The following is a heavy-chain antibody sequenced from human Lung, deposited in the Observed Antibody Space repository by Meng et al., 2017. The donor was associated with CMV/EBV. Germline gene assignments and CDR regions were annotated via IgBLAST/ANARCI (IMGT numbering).Heavy chain of an antibody. CDR3: ARGLEGGGNSPY. J-gene: IGHJ4*02. Sequence: AXVXVSCKASDYSFTSYGISWVRQAPGQGLEWMGWINTYKGNTNYAQKFQGRVTMTAETSTSTVYMELSSLRSEDTAVYYCARGLEGGGNSPYWGQGTLVTVSS. D-gene: IGHD4-23*01. V-gene: IGHV1-18*01. CDR1: DYSFTSYG. CDR2: INTYKGNT.